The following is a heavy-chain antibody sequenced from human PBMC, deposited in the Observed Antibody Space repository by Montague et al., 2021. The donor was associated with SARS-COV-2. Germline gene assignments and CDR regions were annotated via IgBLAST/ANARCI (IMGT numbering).Heavy chain of an antibody. D-gene: IGHD3-10*01. CDR1: GFSLSTGGMC. CDR2: IDWDDDK. V-gene: IGHV2-70*11. J-gene: IGHJ6*02. Sequence: PALVKPTQTLTLTCTFSGFSLSTGGMCVSWIRQPPGKALEWLARIDWDDDKYYSTSLKTRLTISKDTSKNQVVLTMTNMDPVDTATYYCARTAGTDYTGYYYYAMDVWGQGTTVTVSS. CDR3: ARTAGTDYTGYYYYAMDV.